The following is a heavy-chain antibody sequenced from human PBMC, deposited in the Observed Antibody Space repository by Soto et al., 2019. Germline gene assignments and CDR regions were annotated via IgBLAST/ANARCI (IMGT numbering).Heavy chain of an antibody. CDR3: ASTSDIVATMPFDY. CDR1: GGSISSYY. J-gene: IGHJ4*02. CDR2: IYYSGST. V-gene: IGHV4-59*01. D-gene: IGHD5-12*01. Sequence: SEILSLTCTVSGGSISSYYWSWIRQPPGKGLEWIGYIYYSGSTNYNPSLKSRVTISVDASKNQFSLKLSSVTAADTAVYYCASTSDIVATMPFDYWGQGTLVTVSS.